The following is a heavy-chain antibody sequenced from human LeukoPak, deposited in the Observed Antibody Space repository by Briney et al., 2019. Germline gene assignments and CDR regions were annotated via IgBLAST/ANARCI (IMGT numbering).Heavy chain of an antibody. CDR3: ARDSYMLRGPLVIYYFDF. V-gene: IGHV3-15*01. CDR2: VKTKGDGGAA. CDR1: GITFTNAW. J-gene: IGHJ4*02. D-gene: IGHD3-10*01. Sequence: GGALILSCAASGITFTNAWLTWVRQAPGKGLECVGRVKTKGDGGAADYAAPVKGRFTISRDDSTKTLYLQMNSLRVEDTAVYYCARDSYMLRGPLVIYYFDFWGQGTLVTVSS.